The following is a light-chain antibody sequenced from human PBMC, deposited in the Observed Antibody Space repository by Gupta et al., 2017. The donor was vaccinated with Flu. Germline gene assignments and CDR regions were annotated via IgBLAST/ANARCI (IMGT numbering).Light chain of an antibody. CDR3: QQSQTTPWT. V-gene: IGKV1-39*01. CDR1: QSINNY. Sequence: DIQMTQFPSSVSAFVGDRVTITCRASQSINNYLNWYQQKSGKAPKVLIYAASNLQSGVPSRFSGSGSGTDFTLTISSLQPEDFATYYCQQSQTTPWTFGQGTVVDIK. J-gene: IGKJ1*01. CDR2: AAS.